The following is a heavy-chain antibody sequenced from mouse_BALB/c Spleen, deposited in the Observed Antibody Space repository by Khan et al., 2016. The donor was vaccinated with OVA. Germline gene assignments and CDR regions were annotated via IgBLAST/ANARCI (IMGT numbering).Heavy chain of an antibody. D-gene: IGHD2-10*02. CDR1: GFTFSSFG. J-gene: IGHJ4*01. Sequence: EVQLVESGGGLVQPGGSRKLSCAASGFTFSSFGMHWVRQAPEKGLEWVAYISSGSSTTNYADTVKGRCTISRDNPKNTLFLQMTSLRSEDTAMYYCAMILAPMDYWGQGTSVTVSS. CDR3: AMILAPMDY. CDR2: ISSGSSTT. V-gene: IGHV5-17*02.